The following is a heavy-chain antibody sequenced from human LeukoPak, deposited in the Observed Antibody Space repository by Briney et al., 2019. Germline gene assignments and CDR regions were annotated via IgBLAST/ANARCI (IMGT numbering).Heavy chain of an antibody. Sequence: GGSLRLSCAASGLTFSTYSMNWVRQAPGKGLGWVSYISSSSSTIYYADSVKGRFTISRDNAKNSLHPQMNSLRDEDTAVYYCAREYSSSSGKALDYWGQGTLVTVSS. J-gene: IGHJ4*02. CDR1: GLTFSTYS. D-gene: IGHD6-6*01. CDR2: ISSSSSTI. V-gene: IGHV3-48*02. CDR3: AREYSSSSGKALDY.